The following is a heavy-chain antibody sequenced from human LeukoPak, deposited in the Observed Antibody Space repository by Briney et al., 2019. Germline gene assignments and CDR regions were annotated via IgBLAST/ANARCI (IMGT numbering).Heavy chain of an antibody. CDR2: IYHSGST. J-gene: IGHJ5*02. CDR3: ARADYSRDWFDP. Sequence: SETLSLTCTVSGYSISSGYYWGWIRQPPGKGLEWIGSIYHSGSTYYNPSLKSRVTISVDTSKNQFSLKLSSVTAADTALYYCARADYSRDWFDPWGQGTLVTVSS. V-gene: IGHV4-38-2*02. CDR1: GYSISSGYY. D-gene: IGHD4-11*01.